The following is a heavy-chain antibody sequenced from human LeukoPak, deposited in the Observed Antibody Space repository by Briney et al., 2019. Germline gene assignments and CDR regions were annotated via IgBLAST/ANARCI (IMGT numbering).Heavy chain of an antibody. D-gene: IGHD2-2*01. CDR3: AREYCSSTSCYYFDY. J-gene: IGHJ4*02. Sequence: TSETLSLTCTVSGGSISSGGYYWSWIRQHPGKGLEWIGYIYYNGSTYYNPSLKSRVTISVDTSKNQFSLKLSSVTAADTAVYYCAREYCSSTSCYYFDYRGQGTLVTVSS. V-gene: IGHV4-31*03. CDR2: IYYNGST. CDR1: GGSISSGGYY.